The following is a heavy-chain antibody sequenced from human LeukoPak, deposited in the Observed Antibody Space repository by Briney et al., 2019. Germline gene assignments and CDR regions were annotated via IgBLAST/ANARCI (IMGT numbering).Heavy chain of an antibody. Sequence: PESMSPTSMGAGYSMSVYYWGWLRQPPGKGLEWIGYIYSSGSTNSNPSLKSRVTISVDTSKSQFSLKMTSVTAADTAVYYCARQGSGGRAFDIWGQGTMVTVSS. J-gene: IGHJ3*02. V-gene: IGHV4-59*08. D-gene: IGHD1-26*01. CDR3: ARQGSGGRAFDI. CDR2: IYSSGST. CDR1: GYSMSVYY.